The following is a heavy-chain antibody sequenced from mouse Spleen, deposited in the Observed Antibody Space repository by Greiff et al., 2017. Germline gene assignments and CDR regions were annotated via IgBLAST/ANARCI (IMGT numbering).Heavy chain of an antibody. V-gene: IGHV1-26*01. CDR2: INPNNGGT. CDR1: GYTFTDYY. J-gene: IGHJ1*01. Sequence: VQLQQSGPELVKPGASVKISCKASGYTFTDYYMNWVKQSHGKSLEWIGDINPNNGGTSYNQKFKGKATLTVDKSSSTAYMELRSLTSEDSAVYYCARGRRDWYFDVWGAGTTVTVSS. CDR3: ARGRRDWYFDV.